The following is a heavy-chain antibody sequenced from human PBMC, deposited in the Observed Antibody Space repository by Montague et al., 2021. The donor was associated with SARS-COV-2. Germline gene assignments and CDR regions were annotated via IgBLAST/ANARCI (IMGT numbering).Heavy chain of an antibody. CDR1: GGSISSGGYY. CDR2: IYYSGST. J-gene: IGHJ4*02. D-gene: IGHD1-26*01. CDR3: ARKGSGRSDLAY. V-gene: IGHV4-31*03. Sequence: TLSLTCTVSGGSISSGGYYWSRIRQHPGKGLEWIGYIYYSGSTYYNPSLKSRVSMSVDKSWNQFSLRLTSVTAADTAIYYCARKGSGRSDLAYWGQGTLVTVSS.